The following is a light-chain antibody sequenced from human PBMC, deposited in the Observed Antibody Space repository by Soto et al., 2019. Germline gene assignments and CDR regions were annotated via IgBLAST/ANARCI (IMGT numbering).Light chain of an antibody. CDR1: SSDVGGYNY. CDR2: DVS. CDR3: SSYTSSSTLLYV. V-gene: IGLV2-14*01. J-gene: IGLJ1*01. Sequence: QSALTQPASVSGSPGQSITISCNGTSSDVGGYNYVSWYQQHPGKAPKLMIYDVSNRPSGVSNRFSGSKSGNTASLTISGLQAEDEADYYCSSYTSSSTLLYVFGTGTKLPVL.